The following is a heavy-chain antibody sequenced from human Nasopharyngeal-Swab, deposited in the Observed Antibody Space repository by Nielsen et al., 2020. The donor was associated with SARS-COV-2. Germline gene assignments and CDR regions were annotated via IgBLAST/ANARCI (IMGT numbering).Heavy chain of an antibody. Sequence: SDTLSLTCTVSGGSISSSSYYWGWLRQPPGKGLAWIGSIYYSGSTYYNPSLKSRFTISVDTSKNQFSLKLSSVTAADTAVYYCAREIITIFGVVIPNWFDPWGQGTLVTVSS. CDR1: GGSISSSSYY. CDR2: IYYSGST. D-gene: IGHD3-3*01. V-gene: IGHV4-39*02. CDR3: AREIITIFGVVIPNWFDP. J-gene: IGHJ5*02.